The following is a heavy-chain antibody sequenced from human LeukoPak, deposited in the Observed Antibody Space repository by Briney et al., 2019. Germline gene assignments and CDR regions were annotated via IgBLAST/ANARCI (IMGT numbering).Heavy chain of an antibody. D-gene: IGHD1-26*01. Sequence: GGSLGLSCAASGFTFHGYPMTWVRQAPGKGLEWVSTISGSGLSTYYADSVKGRFSISRDNSNQTLYLQMSSVRADDTAVYYCARGQGVVGATTRGYFGYWGQGALVTVSS. CDR2: ISGSGLST. J-gene: IGHJ4*02. CDR3: ARGQGVVGATTRGYFGY. V-gene: IGHV3-23*01. CDR1: GFTFHGYP.